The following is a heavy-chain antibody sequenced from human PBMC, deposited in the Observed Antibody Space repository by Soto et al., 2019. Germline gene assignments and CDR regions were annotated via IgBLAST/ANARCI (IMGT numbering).Heavy chain of an antibody. CDR2: ISHDGNKE. J-gene: IGHJ4*02. D-gene: IGHD2-21*01. CDR1: GFTFSNFG. CDR3: AKVAPSISILWGFAH. Sequence: PGGSLRLSCAASGFTFSNFGIHWISQAPGKGLEWVAVISHDGNKEYYADSVKGRFTVSRDNSKKTVYLQMNSLRAEDTAMYYCAKVAPSISILWGFAHWGRGTLVTVSS. V-gene: IGHV3-30*18.